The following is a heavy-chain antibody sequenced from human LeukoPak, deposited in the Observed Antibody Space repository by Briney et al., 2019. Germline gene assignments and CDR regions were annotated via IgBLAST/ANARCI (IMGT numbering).Heavy chain of an antibody. CDR1: GFIFSGYG. V-gene: IGHV3-33*01. CDR3: ARDTGTTGLDFDY. J-gene: IGHJ4*02. D-gene: IGHD1-7*01. CDR2: IWYDGSNK. Sequence: GGSLRLSCEASGFIFSGYGMHWVRQAPGKGLEWVAVIWYDGSNKYYADSVKGRFTISRDNSKNTLYLQMNSLRAEDTAVYYCARDTGTTGLDFDYWGQGTLVTVSS.